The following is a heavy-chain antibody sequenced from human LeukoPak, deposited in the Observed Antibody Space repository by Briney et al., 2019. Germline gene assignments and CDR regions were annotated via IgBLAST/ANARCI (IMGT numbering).Heavy chain of an antibody. CDR2: ISAYNGNT. CDR1: GYTFTSYG. V-gene: IGHV1-18*01. CDR3: ASSYSGSPGGAFDI. Sequence: GASVNVSCKASGYTFTSYGISWVRQAPGQGVEGMGWISAYNGNTNYAQRIQGRVTITTDTSTSTAYMELRSLRSDDTAVYYCASSYSGSPGGAFDIWGQGTMVTVSS. D-gene: IGHD1-26*01. J-gene: IGHJ3*02.